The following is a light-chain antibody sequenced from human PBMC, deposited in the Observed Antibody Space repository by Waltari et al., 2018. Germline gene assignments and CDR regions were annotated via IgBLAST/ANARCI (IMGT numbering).Light chain of an antibody. J-gene: IGKJ1*01. CDR2: DAS. CDR3: QKYGTLPAT. CDR1: QSVSRT. V-gene: IGKV3-20*01. Sequence: EIVLTQSPGTPSLSPGERATLSCRASQSVSRTLAWYQQKPGQAPRPLIYDASNRATGIPDRFSGSGSETDVSLTISRLEPEDFAVYCCQKYGTLPATFGQGTKVEVK.